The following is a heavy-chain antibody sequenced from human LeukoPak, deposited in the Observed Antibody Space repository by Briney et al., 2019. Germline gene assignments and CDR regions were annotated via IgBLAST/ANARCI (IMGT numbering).Heavy chain of an antibody. J-gene: IGHJ5*02. CDR2: TSGYNGNT. D-gene: IGHD3-10*01. CDR3: ARVASVIISIHNWFDP. CDR1: GGTFSSYA. V-gene: IGHV1-18*01. Sequence: ASVKVSCKASGGTFSSYAISWVRQAPGQGLEWMGWTSGYNGNTNYAQKLQGRVTMTTDTTTSTAYMELRSLRSDDTAVYYCARVASVIISIHNWFDPWGQGTLVTVSS.